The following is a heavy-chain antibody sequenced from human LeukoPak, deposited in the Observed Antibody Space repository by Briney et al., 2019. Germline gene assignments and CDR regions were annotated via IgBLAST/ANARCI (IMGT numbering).Heavy chain of an antibody. Sequence: PGASLRLSCAASGFTFSNYAMSWVRQAPGKGLEWVSAITGSGGNTYYADSVKGRFTISRDNSKNTLYLQMNSLRAEDTAVYYCAKWGDYDVLTGYYVSDYWGQGTPVTVSS. J-gene: IGHJ4*02. V-gene: IGHV3-23*01. CDR1: GFTFSNYA. D-gene: IGHD3-9*01. CDR3: AKWGDYDVLTGYYVSDY. CDR2: ITGSGGNT.